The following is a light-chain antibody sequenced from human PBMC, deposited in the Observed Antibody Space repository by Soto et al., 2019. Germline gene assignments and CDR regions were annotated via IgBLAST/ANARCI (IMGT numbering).Light chain of an antibody. CDR3: QQYDTYST. J-gene: IGKJ3*01. Sequence: DIQMTQSPSTLSASVGDRVTITCRASQSISSWLAWYQQKAGKAPKLLIYDASSLESGVPSRFSGSGSGTEFTLTISGLQPDDFATYYCQQYDTYSTFGPGTKVDIK. CDR1: QSISSW. CDR2: DAS. V-gene: IGKV1-5*01.